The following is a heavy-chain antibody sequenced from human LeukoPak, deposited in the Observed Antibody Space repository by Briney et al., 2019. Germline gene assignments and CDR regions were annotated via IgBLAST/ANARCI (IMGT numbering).Heavy chain of an antibody. CDR1: GFTFSSYG. V-gene: IGHV3-64*01. Sequence: GGSLRLSCAASGFTFSSYGMHWVRQAPGKGLEYVSAISSSGGSTYYANSVKGRFTMSRDNSKNTLYLQMGSLRVEDTAVYYCAKDLSHYYDRNNAFDIWGQGTMVTVSS. D-gene: IGHD3-22*01. CDR3: AKDLSHYYDRNNAFDI. CDR2: ISSSGGST. J-gene: IGHJ3*02.